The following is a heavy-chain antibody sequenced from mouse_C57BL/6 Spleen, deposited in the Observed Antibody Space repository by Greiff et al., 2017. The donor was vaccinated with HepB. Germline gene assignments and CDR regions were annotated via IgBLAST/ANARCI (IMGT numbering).Heavy chain of an antibody. J-gene: IGHJ4*01. V-gene: IGHV1-74*01. CDR1: GYTFTSYW. Sequence: QVQLQQSGAELVKPGASVKVSCKASGYTFTSYWMHWVKQRPGQGLEWIGRIHPSDSDTNYNQKFKGKATLTVDQSSSTAYMQLSSLTSVDSAVYYCAISGYAYAMDYWGQGTSVTVSS. CDR2: IHPSDSDT. D-gene: IGHD2-2*01. CDR3: AISGYAYAMDY.